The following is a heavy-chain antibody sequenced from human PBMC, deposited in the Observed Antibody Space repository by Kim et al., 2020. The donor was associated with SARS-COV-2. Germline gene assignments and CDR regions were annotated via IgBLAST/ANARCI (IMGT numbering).Heavy chain of an antibody. V-gene: IGHV1-46*01. Sequence: ASVKVSCKTFGYTFTNNYLHWVRQAPGQGLEWMGIIKPGGTGTKYAQKFQGRVTMTSDTPTTTVYMELSSLRYEDTAVYYCVRDTYGGSSGWFDPWGQGT. D-gene: IGHD2-8*01. J-gene: IGHJ5*02. CDR1: GYTFTNNY. CDR2: IKPGGTGT. CDR3: VRDTYGGSSGWFDP.